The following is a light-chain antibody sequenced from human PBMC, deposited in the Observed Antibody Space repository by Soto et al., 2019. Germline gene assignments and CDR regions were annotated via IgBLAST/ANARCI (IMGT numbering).Light chain of an antibody. J-gene: IGLJ2*01. CDR1: SIDVGGYNY. V-gene: IGLV2-14*01. Sequence: QSALTQPASVSGSPGQSITISCTGTSIDVGGYNYVSWYQQHPGKAPKLMIYDVSNRPSGVSSRFSGSKSGNTASLTISGLQAEDDADYYCSSYTSSSTLVFGGGTKLTVL. CDR3: SSYTSSSTLV. CDR2: DVS.